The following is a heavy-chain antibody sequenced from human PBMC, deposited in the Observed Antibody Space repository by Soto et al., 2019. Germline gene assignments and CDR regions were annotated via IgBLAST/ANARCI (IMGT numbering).Heavy chain of an antibody. CDR3: ASAVGYYGSGSYYNVRFFDY. J-gene: IGHJ4*02. V-gene: IGHV4-39*01. Sequence: QLQLQESGPGLVKPSETLSLTCNVSGGSISSSSYYWGWIRQPPGKGLEWIGRIYYSGSTYYNPSLKSRVNISVDTSKNQFSLKLSSVTAADTAVYYCASAVGYYGSGSYYNVRFFDYWGQGTLVTVSS. CDR2: IYYSGST. D-gene: IGHD3-10*01. CDR1: GGSISSSSYY.